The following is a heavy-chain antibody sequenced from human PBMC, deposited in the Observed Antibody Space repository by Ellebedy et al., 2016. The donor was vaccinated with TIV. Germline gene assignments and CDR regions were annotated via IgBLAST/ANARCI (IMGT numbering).Heavy chain of an antibody. CDR1: GYTFTSYG. CDR2: IIPIFGTA. CDR3: ARGEGTGTPWYFDY. J-gene: IGHJ4*02. D-gene: IGHD1-1*01. Sequence: ASVKVSCKASGYTFTSYGISWVRQAPGQGLEWMGWIIPIFGTANYAQKFQGRVTITADESTSTAYMELSSLRSEDTAVYYCARGEGTGTPWYFDYWGQGTLVTVSS. V-gene: IGHV1-69*13.